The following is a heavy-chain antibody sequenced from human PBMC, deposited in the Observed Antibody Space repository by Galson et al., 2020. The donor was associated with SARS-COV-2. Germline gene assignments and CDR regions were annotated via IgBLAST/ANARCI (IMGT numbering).Heavy chain of an antibody. CDR2: ITVNSITR. CDR3: ARDFRAPAAYYFDY. J-gene: IGHJ4*02. D-gene: IGHD2-2*01. CDR1: GFTFSSHI. V-gene: IGHV3-48*02. Sequence: GGSLRLSCAASGFTFSSHIMSWVRQAPGKGLEWVSSITVNSITRYYENSVEGRFTISRDDVKNSLYLQMNSLRDEDTAVYYCARDFRAPAAYYFDYWGQGVLVTVSS.